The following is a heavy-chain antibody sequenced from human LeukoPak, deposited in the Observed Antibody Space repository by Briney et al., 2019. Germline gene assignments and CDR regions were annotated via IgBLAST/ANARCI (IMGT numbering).Heavy chain of an antibody. D-gene: IGHD4-17*01. V-gene: IGHV3-15*01. Sequence: GGSLRLSCTASGFTFSKAWMSWVRQAPGKGLEWVGQIKSKTDGGTTDYAAPVKGRFTISRDDSKNSLYLLMNSLKTEDTAVYYCTTEDYGDYVPDYWGQGTLVTVSS. CDR3: TTEDYGDYVPDY. CDR2: IKSKTDGGTT. J-gene: IGHJ4*02. CDR1: GFTFSKAW.